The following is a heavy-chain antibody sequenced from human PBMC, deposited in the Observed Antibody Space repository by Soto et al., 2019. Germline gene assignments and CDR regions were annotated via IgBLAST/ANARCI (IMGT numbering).Heavy chain of an antibody. CDR3: ARAGHYYDSSGYAN. CDR2: ISAYNGNT. V-gene: IGHV1-18*01. Sequence: QVKLVQSGAEVKKPGTSMKVSCKASGYTFGTSGISWIRQAPGQGLEWMGWISAYNGNTNYEQKLQDRVTMTTDPSTNTAYLELRSLRSDDTAVYYCARAGHYYDSSGYANWGQGTLVTVSS. J-gene: IGHJ4*02. D-gene: IGHD3-22*01. CDR1: GYTFGTSG.